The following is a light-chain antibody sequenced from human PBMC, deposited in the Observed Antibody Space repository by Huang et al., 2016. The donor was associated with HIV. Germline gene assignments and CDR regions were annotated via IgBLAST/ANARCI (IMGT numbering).Light chain of an antibody. V-gene: IGKV3-15*01. J-gene: IGKJ2*01. CDR2: GAS. CDR1: QRVATN. Sequence: EIIMTQSPATLSLSPGEGASLSCRANQRVATNLAWYLHRPGHSPRILIVGASTRASGLPGRFSGSGSGTQFTLTVSGLQSEDFAVYYCQQYHNWPYTFGQGTKLEI. CDR3: QQYHNWPYT.